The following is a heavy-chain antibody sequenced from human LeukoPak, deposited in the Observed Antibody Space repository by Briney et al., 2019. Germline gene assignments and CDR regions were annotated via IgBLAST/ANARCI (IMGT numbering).Heavy chain of an antibody. CDR2: INHSGST. Sequence: SETLSLTCAVYGGSFSDYYWTWIRQPPGKGLEWIGEINHSGSTNYNPSLKSRVTISVDTSKNQFSLKLSSVTAADTAVYSCARSNATLEMASSYFDYWGQGTLVTVSS. CDR1: GGSFSDYY. V-gene: IGHV4-34*01. D-gene: IGHD5-24*01. J-gene: IGHJ4*02. CDR3: ARSNATLEMASSYFDY.